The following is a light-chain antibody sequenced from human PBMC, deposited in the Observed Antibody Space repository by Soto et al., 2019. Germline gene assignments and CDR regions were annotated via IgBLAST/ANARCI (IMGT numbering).Light chain of an antibody. CDR1: SSDVGGSKY. V-gene: IGLV2-14*01. Sequence: QSALTQPASVSGSPGQSITISCTGTSSDVGGSKYVSWYQQPPGKAPRIIIYDVSDWPSGVSYRFSGSKSGNTASLTISGLQAEDEADYYCGSYTIFNTMVFGGGTKLTVL. CDR3: GSYTIFNTMV. J-gene: IGLJ3*02. CDR2: DVS.